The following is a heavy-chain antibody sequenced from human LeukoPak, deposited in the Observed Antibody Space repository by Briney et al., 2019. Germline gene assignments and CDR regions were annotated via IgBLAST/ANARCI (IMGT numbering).Heavy chain of an antibody. Sequence: SETLSLTCTVSGGSISSYYWSWIRQPPGKGLEWIGYIYYSGSTIYNPSLKSRVTISVDTSKNQFSLKLSSVTAADTAVYYCARYCSSTSCYGQIDYWGQGTLVTVSS. CDR2: IYYSGST. J-gene: IGHJ4*02. D-gene: IGHD2-2*01. V-gene: IGHV4-59*08. CDR1: GGSISSYY. CDR3: ARYCSSTSCYGQIDY.